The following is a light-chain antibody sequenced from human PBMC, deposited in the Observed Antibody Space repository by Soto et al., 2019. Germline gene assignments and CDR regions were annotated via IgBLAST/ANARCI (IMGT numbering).Light chain of an antibody. J-gene: IGLJ1*01. V-gene: IGLV2-8*01. CDR3: MSYAGGNRFV. CDR2: QVT. CDR1: INDVGGYNY. Sequence: QSVLTQPPSASGSPGQSVTISCAGTINDVGGYNYVSWYQQHPGKVPQLMIYQVTKRPSGVPDRFSASKSDTTASLTISGLQAVDEGDYYCMSYAGGNRFVFGTGTKVTVL.